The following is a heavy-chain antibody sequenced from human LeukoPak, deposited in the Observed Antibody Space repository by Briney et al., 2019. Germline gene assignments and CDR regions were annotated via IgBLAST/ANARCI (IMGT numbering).Heavy chain of an antibody. V-gene: IGHV3-23*01. D-gene: IGHD6-6*01. Sequence: GGSLRLSCLTSGFTFSNYGMSWVRQAPGKGLEWVSGISGSGGSTYYADSVRGRFTISRDNSKNTLNLQMNRLRAEDSAVYYCAKSRSLEYSSSSDFWGQGTLVTVSS. CDR1: GFTFSNYG. CDR3: AKSRSLEYSSSSDF. CDR2: ISGSGGST. J-gene: IGHJ4*02.